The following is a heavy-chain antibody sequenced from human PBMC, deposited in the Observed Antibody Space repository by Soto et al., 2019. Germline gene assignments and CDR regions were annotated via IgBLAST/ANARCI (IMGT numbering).Heavy chain of an antibody. CDR1: GLTFSSCA. CDR3: CRHDARWGSCDY. V-gene: IGHV3-73*01. J-gene: IGHJ4*02. Sequence: GGSLRLSCVASGLTFSSCAMHWVRRASGKGLEWVGRIRNKADKYATVYAAPVQGRFTISRDDSKSMAYLQMNSLKTEDTAVYYCCRHDARWGSCDYLGQGTLVTVSS. CDR2: IRNKADKYAT. D-gene: IGHD2-21*01.